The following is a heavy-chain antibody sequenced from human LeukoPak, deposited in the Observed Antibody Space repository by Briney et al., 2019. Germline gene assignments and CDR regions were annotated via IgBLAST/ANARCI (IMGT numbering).Heavy chain of an antibody. D-gene: IGHD6-19*01. J-gene: IGHJ4*02. CDR1: GDSVSSNSAS. CDR2: TYYRSKWYS. V-gene: IGHV6-1*01. Sequence: SQTLLLTCAISGDSVSSNSASWNWIRQSPSRGLEWLGRTYYRSKWYSDYAVSVRSRMTVNADTSKNQFSLQLNSVTPKDTAVYYCARGESGKTVSLFAYWGQGTLVTVSS. CDR3: ARGESGKTVSLFAY.